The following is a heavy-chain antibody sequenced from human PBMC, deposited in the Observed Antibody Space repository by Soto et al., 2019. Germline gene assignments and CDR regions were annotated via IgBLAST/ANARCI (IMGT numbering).Heavy chain of an antibody. Sequence: PVKGYCKASGYTYTGDYMHWVRLAHGQGLEWMGVINPGGGSTSYAQKFQGRFTISRDNSKNTLYLQMNSLRAEDTAVYYCAKDTYCSSTSCYPLRFNVMDFWRKGTTVTVSS. V-gene: IGHV1-46*01. CDR3: AKDTYCSSTSCYPLRFNVMDF. J-gene: IGHJ6*04. CDR1: GYTYTGDY. CDR2: INPGGGST. D-gene: IGHD2-2*01.